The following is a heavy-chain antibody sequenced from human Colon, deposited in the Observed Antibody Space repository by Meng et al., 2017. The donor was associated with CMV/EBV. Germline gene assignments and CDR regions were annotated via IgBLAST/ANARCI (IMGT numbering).Heavy chain of an antibody. V-gene: IGHV3-23*01. CDR1: GFTFNNFA. CDR3: ARLPGSGKDY. D-gene: IGHD3-10*01. CDR2: IRNSAGTT. Sequence: GGSLRLSCEASGFTFNNFAMSWVRQAPGKGLEWVSGIRNSAGTTYYLDSVKGRFTISRDNSKNTLYLQMNSLRAEDTAVYYCARLPGSGKDYWGQGTLVTVSS. J-gene: IGHJ4*02.